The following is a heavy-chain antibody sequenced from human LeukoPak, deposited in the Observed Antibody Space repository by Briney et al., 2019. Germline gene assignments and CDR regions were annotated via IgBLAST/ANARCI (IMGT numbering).Heavy chain of an antibody. CDR3: ARAVAKGRYYYYMDV. Sequence: GGSLRLSCAASAFNFDDYGMSWVRQAPGKGLEWVSSISSSSSYIYYADSVKGRFTISRDNAKNSLYLQMNSLRAEDTAVYYCARAVAKGRYYYYMDVWGKGTTVTVSS. J-gene: IGHJ6*03. CDR2: ISSSSSYI. D-gene: IGHD6-19*01. CDR1: AFNFDDYG. V-gene: IGHV3-21*01.